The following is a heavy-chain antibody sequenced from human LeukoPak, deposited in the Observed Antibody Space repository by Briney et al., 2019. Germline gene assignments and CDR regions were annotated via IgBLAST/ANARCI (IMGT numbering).Heavy chain of an antibody. CDR2: INHSGST. Sequence: SETLSLTCAVYSGSFSGYYWSWIRQPPGKGLEWIGEINHSGSTNYNPSLKSRVTISVDTSKNQFSLKLSSVTAADTAVYYCARGFSRAAYFDYWGQGTLVTVSS. CDR1: SGSFSGYY. J-gene: IGHJ4*02. D-gene: IGHD3-3*02. CDR3: ARGFSRAAYFDY. V-gene: IGHV4-34*01.